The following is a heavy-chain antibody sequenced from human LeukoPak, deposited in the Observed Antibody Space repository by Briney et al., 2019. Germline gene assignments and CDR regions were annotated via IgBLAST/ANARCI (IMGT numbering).Heavy chain of an antibody. D-gene: IGHD3-10*01. V-gene: IGHV5-51*01. J-gene: IGHJ6*02. Sequence: GESLKISCTGSGYRFTSYWIGWVRQMPGKGLEWMGIIYPGDSNTRYSPSFQGQVTISADKSISTAYLQWSSLKASDTAMYYCARLDASGRDSAANNDYNAMDVRGHRITVTVAS. CDR2: IYPGDSNT. CDR1: GYRFTSYW. CDR3: ARLDASGRDSAANNDYNAMDV.